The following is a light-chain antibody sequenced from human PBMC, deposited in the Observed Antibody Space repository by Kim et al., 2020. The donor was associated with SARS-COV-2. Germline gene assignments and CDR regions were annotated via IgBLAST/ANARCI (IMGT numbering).Light chain of an antibody. CDR2: RTS. CDR1: QTFGTN. CDR3: QQYNNWPLPCT. J-gene: IGKJ2*02. V-gene: IGKV3-15*01. Sequence: YPGERTTLSCRASQTFGTNLAWYQQKPGQAPRLLIYRTSTRATGVTARFSGSGSGTEFTLTISSLQSDDFATYYCQQYNNWPLPCTFGQGTKLEI.